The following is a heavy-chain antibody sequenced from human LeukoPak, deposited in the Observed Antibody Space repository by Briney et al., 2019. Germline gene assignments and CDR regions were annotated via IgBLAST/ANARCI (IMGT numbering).Heavy chain of an antibody. CDR3: AKVIESNIVVVPAAPFDY. J-gene: IGHJ4*02. V-gene: IGHV3-23*01. CDR2: ISGSGGST. CDR1: GFTFSSYA. D-gene: IGHD2-2*01. Sequence: PGGSLRLSCAASGFTFSSYAMSWVRQAPGKGLEWVSAISGSGGSTYYADSVKGRFTISRDNSKNTLYLQMNSLRAEDTAVYYCAKVIESNIVVVPAAPFDYWGQGTLVTVSS.